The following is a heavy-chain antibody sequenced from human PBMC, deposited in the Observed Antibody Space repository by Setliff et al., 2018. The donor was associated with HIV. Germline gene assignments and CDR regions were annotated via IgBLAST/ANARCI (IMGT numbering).Heavy chain of an antibody. V-gene: IGHV3-7*03. CDR1: GFILSNYW. D-gene: IGHD6-19*01. CDR3: ARTSAGGQENDNSGWYDWYFDL. J-gene: IGHJ2*01. Sequence: PGGSLRLSCAASGFILSNYWMSWVRQAPGKGLEWVANIKEDGSEKNYVNSVKGRFTISRDNAKNSLYLQLNSLRVDDTALYYCARTSAGGQENDNSGWYDWYFDLWGRGTLVTVSS. CDR2: IKEDGSEK.